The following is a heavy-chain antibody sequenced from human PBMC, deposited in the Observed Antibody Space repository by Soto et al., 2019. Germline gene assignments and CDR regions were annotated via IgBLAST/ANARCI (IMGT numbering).Heavy chain of an antibody. CDR3: ARHGSY. CDR2: IYYGGSS. J-gene: IGHJ4*02. Sequence: SETLALTCTVSGVSISSSSYYWGWFRQPPGKGLEWIGTIYYGGSSYSNPSLKSRVTISLDTSKNQFSLTLTSVTAADTAVYYCARHGSYWGQGTLVTVSS. CDR1: GVSISSSSYY. V-gene: IGHV4-39*01.